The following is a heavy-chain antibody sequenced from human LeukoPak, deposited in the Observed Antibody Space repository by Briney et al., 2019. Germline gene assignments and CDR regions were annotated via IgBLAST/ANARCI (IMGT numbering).Heavy chain of an antibody. Sequence: GSSVKVSCKASGGTFSSCGNSWVRHRPAQGLEWMGGIIPIFGTTNYAQKFQGGVTITTDESTSTAYMELSSLRSEDTAVYYCARGGRQLVRPDAFDIWGQGTMVTVSS. CDR3: ARGGRQLVRPDAFDI. CDR1: GGTFSSCG. J-gene: IGHJ3*02. V-gene: IGHV1-69*05. D-gene: IGHD6-6*01. CDR2: IIPIFGTT.